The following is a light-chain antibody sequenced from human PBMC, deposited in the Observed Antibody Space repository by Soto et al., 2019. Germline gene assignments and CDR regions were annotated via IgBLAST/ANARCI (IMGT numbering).Light chain of an antibody. CDR1: QDISNY. CDR2: DAS. V-gene: IGKV1-33*01. CDR3: QQYDNLPIT. J-gene: IGKJ5*01. Sequence: DIPRTRSPVSLSASVEDRVTITCLASQDISNYLNWYQQKPGKAPKLLIYDASNLETGVPSRFSGSGSGTDFTFTISSLQPEDIATYYCQQYDNLPITFGQGTRLEIK.